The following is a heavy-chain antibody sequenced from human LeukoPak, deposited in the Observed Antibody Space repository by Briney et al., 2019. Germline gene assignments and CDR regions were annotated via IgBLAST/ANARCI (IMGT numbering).Heavy chain of an antibody. J-gene: IGHJ4*02. V-gene: IGHV3-21*01. D-gene: IGHD1-26*01. CDR3: ARGGPTIVGALRY. Sequence: GGSLRLSCAASGFTFSSYSMNWVRQAPGKGLEWVSSISSSSSYIYYADSVKGRFTISRDNAKNSLYLQMNSLRAEDTAVYYCARGGPTIVGALRYWGQGTLVTVSS. CDR2: ISSSSSYI. CDR1: GFTFSSYS.